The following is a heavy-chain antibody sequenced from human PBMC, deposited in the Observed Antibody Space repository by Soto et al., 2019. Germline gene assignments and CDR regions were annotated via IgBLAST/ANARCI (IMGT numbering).Heavy chain of an antibody. V-gene: IGHV3-73*01. J-gene: IGHJ6*03. CDR3: TRLQIFGVVSVEYYYYMDV. CDR1: GFTFSGSA. D-gene: IGHD3-3*01. CDR2: IRSKANSYAT. Sequence: EVQLVESGGGLVQPGGSLKLSCAASGFTFSGSAMHWVRQASGKGPEWVGRIRSKANSYATAYAASVKGRFTISRDDSKNTAYLQMNSLKTEDTAVYYCTRLQIFGVVSVEYYYYMDVWGKGTTVTVSS.